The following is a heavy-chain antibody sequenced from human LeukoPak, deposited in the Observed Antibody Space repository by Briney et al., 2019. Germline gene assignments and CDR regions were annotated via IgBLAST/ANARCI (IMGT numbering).Heavy chain of an antibody. CDR1: GFTLSSSA. V-gene: IGHV3-30*18. D-gene: IGHD6-13*01. J-gene: IGHJ4*02. CDR3: AKGRSSSSLYYLDY. CDR2: ISYDGSNK. Sequence: TGGSLRLSCAASGFTLSSSAMTWVRQAPGKGLEWVAFISYDGSNKYFADSVKGRFTISRDNSENTLYLQMNSVRAEDTAVYYCAKGRSSSSLYYLDYWGQGTLVTVSS.